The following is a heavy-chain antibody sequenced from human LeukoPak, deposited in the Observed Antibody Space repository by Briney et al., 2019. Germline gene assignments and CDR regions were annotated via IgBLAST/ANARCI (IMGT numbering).Heavy chain of an antibody. Sequence: ASVTVSCKASGYTFTASYMDWVRQPPGQGLEWMGRINPNSGGTNYVQKFQGRVTMTRDTSITTAYMELSRLRSDDTAVYYCASGYSSSSGFDYWGQGTLVTVSS. CDR2: INPNSGGT. V-gene: IGHV1-2*06. CDR1: GYTFTASY. J-gene: IGHJ4*02. CDR3: ASGYSSSSGFDY. D-gene: IGHD6-6*01.